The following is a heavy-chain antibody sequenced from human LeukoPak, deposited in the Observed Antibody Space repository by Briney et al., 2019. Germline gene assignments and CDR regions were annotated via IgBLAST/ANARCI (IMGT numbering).Heavy chain of an antibody. CDR3: ARHLRGYSYGPFDY. V-gene: IGHV4-59*08. J-gene: IGHJ4*02. CDR2: IYYSGSA. CDR1: GGSISSYY. D-gene: IGHD5-18*01. Sequence: SETLSLTCTVSGGSISSYYWSWIRQPPGKGLEWIGYIYYSGSANYIPSLTSRVTISVDTSKNQFSLKLTSVTAADTAVYYCARHLRGYSYGPFDYWGQGTLVTVSS.